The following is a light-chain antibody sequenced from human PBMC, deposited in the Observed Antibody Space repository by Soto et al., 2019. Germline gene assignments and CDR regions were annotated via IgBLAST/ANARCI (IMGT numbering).Light chain of an antibody. Sequence: EIVLTQSPGTLSWSPGEGATLSCRASQSVSSSYLAWYQQKPGQAPRLLIYGASSRATGIPDRFSGSGSATDFTLTISRLEPEDFAVYYCQQYGSSPRTFGQGTKVEIK. CDR2: GAS. CDR3: QQYGSSPRT. V-gene: IGKV3-20*01. CDR1: QSVSSSY. J-gene: IGKJ1*01.